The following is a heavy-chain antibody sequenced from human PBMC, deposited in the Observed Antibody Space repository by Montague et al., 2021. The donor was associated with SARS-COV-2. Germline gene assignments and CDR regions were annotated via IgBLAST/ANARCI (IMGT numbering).Heavy chain of an antibody. J-gene: IGHJ4*02. CDR2: IYYRGST. CDR3: ATQEDPSGWIPGPFDF. CDR1: GGSISSSTYY. D-gene: IGHD6-19*01. Sequence: SETLSLTCTVSGGSISSSTYYWAWIRQPPGKGLEWIGSIYYRGSTYYNPSLKSRVFISVDTSKKQLFLTLTSVTAADTAVYYCATQEDPSGWIPGPFDFWGQGTLLSVSS. V-gene: IGHV4-39*01.